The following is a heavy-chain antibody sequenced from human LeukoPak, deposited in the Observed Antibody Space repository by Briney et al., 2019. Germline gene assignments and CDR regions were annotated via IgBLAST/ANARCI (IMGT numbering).Heavy chain of an antibody. CDR2: IYYSGST. Sequence: SETLSLTCTVSGGSISSSSYYWGWIRQPPGKGLEWIGSIYYSGSTYYNPSLKSRVTISVDTSKNQFSLKLSSVTAADTAVYYCARREYSGYDLDYYMDVWGEGTTVTVSS. J-gene: IGHJ6*03. D-gene: IGHD5-12*01. V-gene: IGHV4-39*01. CDR1: GGSISSSSYY. CDR3: ARREYSGYDLDYYMDV.